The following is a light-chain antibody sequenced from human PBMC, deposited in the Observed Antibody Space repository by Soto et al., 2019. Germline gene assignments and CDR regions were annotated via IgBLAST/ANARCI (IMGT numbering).Light chain of an antibody. CDR1: QSVTSGY. V-gene: IGKV3-20*01. CDR3: QQYGSSPT. CDR2: DAS. J-gene: IGKJ2*01. Sequence: EIVLTQSPGTLSLSPRERATLSCRASQSVTSGYLAWYQQKRGQAPRLLIYDASRRATGIPARFSGSGSGTDFTLIITRLEAEDFAVYYCQQYGSSPTFGQGTRLEI.